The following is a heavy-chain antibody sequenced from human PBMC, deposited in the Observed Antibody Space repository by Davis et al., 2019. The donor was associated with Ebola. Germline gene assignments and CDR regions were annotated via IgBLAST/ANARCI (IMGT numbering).Heavy chain of an antibody. D-gene: IGHD3-3*01. V-gene: IGHV3-23*01. CDR3: ANRNNFWSGYFYYGFDV. Sequence: GESPKISCAASGFTFSSYAMSWVCQAPGKGLEWVSTMSGSGDNTYYADSVQGRFTISRDNSKDTLYLQMNSLRADDTAVYYCANRNNFWSGYFYYGFDVWGQGTTVTVSS. CDR1: GFTFSSYA. J-gene: IGHJ6*02. CDR2: MSGSGDNT.